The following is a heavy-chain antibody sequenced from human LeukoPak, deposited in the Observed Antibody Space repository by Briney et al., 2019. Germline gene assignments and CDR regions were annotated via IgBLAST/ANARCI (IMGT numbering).Heavy chain of an antibody. CDR1: GFTFSSYA. J-gene: IGHJ6*02. V-gene: IGHV3-30*04. CDR2: ISYDGSNK. Sequence: GRSLRLSCAASGFTFSSYAMHWVRQAPGKGLEWVAVISYDGSNKYYADSVKGRFTISRDNSKNTLYLQRNSLRAEDTAVYYCARDLYYYDSSGYYGPYYYYGMDVWGQGTTVTVSS. D-gene: IGHD3-22*01. CDR3: ARDLYYYDSSGYYGPYYYYGMDV.